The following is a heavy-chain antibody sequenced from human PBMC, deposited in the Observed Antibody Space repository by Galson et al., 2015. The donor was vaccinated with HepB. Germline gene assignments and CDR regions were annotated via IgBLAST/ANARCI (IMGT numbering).Heavy chain of an antibody. Sequence: SLRLSCAASGFTFSSYAMHWVRQAPGKGLEWVAVISYDGSNEYYADSVKGRFTISRDNSKNTLYLQMNSLRAEDTAVYYCARGSYYYDSSGYYYWGQGTLVTVSS. D-gene: IGHD3-22*01. J-gene: IGHJ4*02. CDR1: GFTFSSYA. CDR3: ARGSYYYDSSGYYY. CDR2: ISYDGSNE. V-gene: IGHV3-30-3*01.